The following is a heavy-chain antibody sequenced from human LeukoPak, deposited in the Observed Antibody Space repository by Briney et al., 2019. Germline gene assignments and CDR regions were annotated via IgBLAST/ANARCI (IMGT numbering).Heavy chain of an antibody. CDR1: GFRFSTYG. CDR3: AAYDFWSGYSRNY. V-gene: IGHV3-23*01. Sequence: PGGSLRLSCAASGFRFSTYGMNWVRQGPGKGLEWVSAISGIDSSTHYADSVNGRFTISRDNSKNTVYLQMNSLRAEDTAVYLCAAYDFWSGYSRNYWGQGTLVTVSS. D-gene: IGHD3-3*01. J-gene: IGHJ4*02. CDR2: ISGIDSST.